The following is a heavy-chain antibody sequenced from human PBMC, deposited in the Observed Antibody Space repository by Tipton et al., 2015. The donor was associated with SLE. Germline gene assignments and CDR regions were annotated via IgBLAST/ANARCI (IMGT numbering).Heavy chain of an antibody. D-gene: IGHD3-22*01. CDR1: GGSISSSSYY. CDR2: IYYSGST. V-gene: IGHV4-39*06. Sequence: TLSLTCTVSGGSISSSSYYWGWIRQPPGKGLEWIGSIYYSGSTYYNPSLKSRVTISVDTSKNQFPLKLSSVTAADTAVYYCARGLYDSSGFDYWYFDLWGRGTLVTVSS. CDR3: ARGLYDSSGFDYWYFDL. J-gene: IGHJ2*01.